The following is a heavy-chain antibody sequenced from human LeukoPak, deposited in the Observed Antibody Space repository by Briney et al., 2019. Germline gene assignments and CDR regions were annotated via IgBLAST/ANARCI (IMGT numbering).Heavy chain of an antibody. CDR3: ARWYSSGWYSDY. V-gene: IGHV3-21*06. CDR1: GFSFSTYS. CDR2: VSGTSEYI. Sequence: PGGSLRLSCAASGFSFSTYSMIWVRQAPGKGLEWVSSVSGTSEYIYYADSVRGRFTISRDNAKNTVYLQMNSLRAEDTAVYYCARWYSSGWYSDYWGQGTLVTVSS. J-gene: IGHJ4*02. D-gene: IGHD6-19*01.